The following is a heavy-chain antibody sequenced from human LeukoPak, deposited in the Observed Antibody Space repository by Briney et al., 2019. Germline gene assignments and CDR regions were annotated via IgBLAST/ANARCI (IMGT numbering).Heavy chain of an antibody. V-gene: IGHV3-30-3*01. CDR1: GFTFSSYA. J-gene: IGHJ4*02. Sequence: GRSLRLSCAASGFTFSSYAMHWVRQAPGKGLEWVAVISYDGSNKYYADSVKGRFTTSRDNSKNTLYLQMNSLRAEDTAVYYCARNVLRYFDWLLHKTYFDYWGQGTLVTVSS. D-gene: IGHD3-9*01. CDR2: ISYDGSNK. CDR3: ARNVLRYFDWLLHKTYFDY.